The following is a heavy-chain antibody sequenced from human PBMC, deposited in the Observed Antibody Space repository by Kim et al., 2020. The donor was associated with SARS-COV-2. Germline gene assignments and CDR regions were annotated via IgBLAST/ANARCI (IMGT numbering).Heavy chain of an antibody. CDR3: ASTIAVAGRFDY. CDR2: IIPIFGTA. CDR1: GGTFSSYA. Sequence: SVKVSCKASGGTFSSYAISWVRQAPGQGLEWMGGIIPIFGTANYAQKFQGRVTITADESTSTAYMELSSLRSEDTAVYYCASTIAVAGRFDYWGQGTLVTVSS. J-gene: IGHJ4*02. D-gene: IGHD6-19*01. V-gene: IGHV1-69*13.